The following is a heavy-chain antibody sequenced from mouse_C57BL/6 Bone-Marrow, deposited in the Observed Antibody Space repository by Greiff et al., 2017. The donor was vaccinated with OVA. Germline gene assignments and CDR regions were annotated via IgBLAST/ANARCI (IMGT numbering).Heavy chain of an antibody. CDR2: ISSGSSTI. V-gene: IGHV5-17*01. J-gene: IGHJ3*01. CDR1: GFTFSDYG. Sequence: VQLQQSGGGLVKPGGSLKLSCAASGFTFSDYGMHWVRQAPEKGLEWVAYISSGSSTIYYADTVKGRFTISRDNAKNTLFLQMTSLRSEDTAMYYCARSGPTWFAYWGQGTLVTVSA. CDR3: ARSGPTWFAY. D-gene: IGHD3-1*01.